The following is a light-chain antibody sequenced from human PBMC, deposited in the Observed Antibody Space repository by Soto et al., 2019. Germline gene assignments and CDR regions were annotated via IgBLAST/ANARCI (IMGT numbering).Light chain of an antibody. CDR3: QHYNHLPPLP. Sequence: EIVMTQSPATLSVSPGERATLSCRVSQSVSSNLAWYQQKPGQAPRILIYGASTKATGIPARFSGSGSGTNFTLAISGLQCEDFAVYYRQHYNHLPPLPFGGGIKVEIK. V-gene: IGKV3-15*01. CDR1: QSVSSN. CDR2: GAS. J-gene: IGKJ4*01.